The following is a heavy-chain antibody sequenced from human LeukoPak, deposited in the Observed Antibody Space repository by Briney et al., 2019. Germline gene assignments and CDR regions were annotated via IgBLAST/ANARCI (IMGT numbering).Heavy chain of an antibody. CDR3: AKEGLSTTNWHS. D-gene: IGHD1-1*01. CDR1: GDSITNYY. Sequence: SETLSLTCTVSGDSITNYYWGWIRQPAGKGLEWIGRIHSSGGTNNHPSLESRLTMSVDTSKNQFSLELTSVTAADTAIYFCAKEGLSTTNWHSWGQGALVTVSS. J-gene: IGHJ4*02. V-gene: IGHV4-4*07. CDR2: IHSSGGT.